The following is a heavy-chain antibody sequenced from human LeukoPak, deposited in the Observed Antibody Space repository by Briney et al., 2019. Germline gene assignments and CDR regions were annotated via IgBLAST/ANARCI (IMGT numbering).Heavy chain of an antibody. Sequence: GGSLRLSCAASGFTLSTFWLSWLRQAPGKGLEWVATIKQDGGEKYYVDSVKGRFTISRDNAKNSLYLEMNTLGAEDTAVYYCARLIVGATDYWGQGTLVTVSP. CDR3: ARLIVGATDY. CDR2: IKQDGGEK. CDR1: GFTLSTFW. D-gene: IGHD1-26*01. V-gene: IGHV3-7*01. J-gene: IGHJ4*02.